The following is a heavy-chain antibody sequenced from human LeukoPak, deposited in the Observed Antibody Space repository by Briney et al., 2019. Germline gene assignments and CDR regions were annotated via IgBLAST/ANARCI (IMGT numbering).Heavy chain of an antibody. D-gene: IGHD1-26*01. CDR2: ISGTGGST. J-gene: IGHJ4*02. CDR1: GFTFGNYA. V-gene: IGHV3-23*01. Sequence: GGSLRLSCAASGFTFGNYAMNWVRQAPGRGLEWVSAISGTGGSTYYADSVKGRFTISRDNAKNALYLQMNTLRAEDTAIYSCATRPTVGGTTPTFDHWGQGTPVTVSS. CDR3: ATRPTVGGTTPTFDH.